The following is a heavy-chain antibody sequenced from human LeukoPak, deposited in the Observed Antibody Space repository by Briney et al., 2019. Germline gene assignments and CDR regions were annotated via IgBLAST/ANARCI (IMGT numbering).Heavy chain of an antibody. CDR3: ARDQVGTIDY. Sequence: GGSLRLSCAAPGITFSSYAMHWVRQAPGKGLEYVSAISSNGGSTYYANSVKGRFTISRDNSKNTLYLQMGSLRAEDMAVYYCARDQVGTIDYWGQGTLVTVSS. J-gene: IGHJ4*02. V-gene: IGHV3-64*01. D-gene: IGHD1-26*01. CDR2: ISSNGGST. CDR1: GITFSSYA.